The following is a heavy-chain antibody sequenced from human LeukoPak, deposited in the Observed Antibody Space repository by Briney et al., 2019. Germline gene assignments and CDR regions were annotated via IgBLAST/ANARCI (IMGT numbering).Heavy chain of an antibody. CDR2: ICRSGST. V-gene: IGHV4-38-2*01. CDR3: AIQSGGSAGVSARYAFDI. D-gene: IGHD4-11*01. Sequence: AETLTLTCAVSGYSISSGYYWGWLRPPPGKGLEWIESICRSGSTYYNPSLKRRVTISVDTSKNQFSLNLSSVTSADTAVYYCAIQSGGSAGVSARYAFDIWGQGTMVTVSS. CDR1: GYSISSGYY. J-gene: IGHJ3*02.